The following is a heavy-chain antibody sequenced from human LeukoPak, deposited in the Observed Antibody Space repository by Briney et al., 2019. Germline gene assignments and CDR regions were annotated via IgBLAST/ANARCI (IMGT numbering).Heavy chain of an antibody. D-gene: IGHD2-15*01. CDR1: GFTFRDHW. J-gene: IGHJ3*02. CDR2: INVDGSDR. V-gene: IGHV3-74*01. Sequence: GGSLRLSCAVSGFTFRDHWMHWVRQAPGKGLVWVSGINVDGSDRRYADSVKGRFTISRDNAKNTMYLQMNSLRAEDPAVYYCARDPEWPPTPPIDGFDIWGQGTMVTVSS. CDR3: ARDPEWPPTPPIDGFDI.